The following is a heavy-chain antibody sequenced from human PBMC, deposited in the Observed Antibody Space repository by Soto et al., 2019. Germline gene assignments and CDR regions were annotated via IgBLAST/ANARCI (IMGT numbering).Heavy chain of an antibody. Sequence: SETLSLTCSVSGGSISTVGHYWTWIRQPPGKGLEWIGSIYHTGSTYYSKSLRSRLTMSVDTTKSQFSLRLSSVTAADTAVYYCARATGTLRSRNWDYWGQGSLVTVSS. CDR2: IYHTGST. J-gene: IGHJ4*02. V-gene: IGHV4-31*03. CDR1: GGSISTVGHY. D-gene: IGHD1-1*01. CDR3: ARATGTLRSRNWDY.